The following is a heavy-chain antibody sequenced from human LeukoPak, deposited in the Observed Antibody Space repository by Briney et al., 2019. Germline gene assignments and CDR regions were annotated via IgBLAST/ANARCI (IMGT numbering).Heavy chain of an antibody. CDR3: ARESTAGIVGAGYSV. V-gene: IGHV1-46*01. Sequence: ASVKVSCKASGYTFTSYYMHWVRQAPGQGLEWMGIINPSGGSTSYAQKFQGRVTMTRDTSTSTVYMELSSLRSEDTAVYYCARESTAGIVGAGYSVWGQGTLVTVSS. CDR1: GYTFTSYY. J-gene: IGHJ4*01. D-gene: IGHD1-26*01. CDR2: INPSGGST.